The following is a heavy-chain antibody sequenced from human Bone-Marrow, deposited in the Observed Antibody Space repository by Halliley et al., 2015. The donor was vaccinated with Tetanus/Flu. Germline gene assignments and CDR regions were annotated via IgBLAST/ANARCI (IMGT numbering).Heavy chain of an antibody. CDR1: GLTFSRRW. V-gene: IGHV3-15*01. CDR3: ATSSPFSGTCFDN. CDR2: IKSKLDGGTT. Sequence: SLRLSCAASGLTFSRRWMAWVRQTPGKGLEWVGRIKSKLDGGTTDYAPPVKGGFTISRDDSKNTVYLQMSSLKSEDTGVYYCATSSPFSGTCFDNWGQGTLVTVSS. J-gene: IGHJ4*02. D-gene: IGHD1-26*01.